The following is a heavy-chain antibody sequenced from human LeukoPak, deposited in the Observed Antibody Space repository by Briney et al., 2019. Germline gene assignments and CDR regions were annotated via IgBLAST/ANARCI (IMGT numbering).Heavy chain of an antibody. CDR2: IYYSGST. J-gene: IGHJ4*02. CDR3: ARDPTRSGLDY. CDR1: GGSISSYY. V-gene: IGHV4-59*01. Sequence: SETLSLTCTVSGGSISSYYWSWIRQPAEKGLEWIGYIYYSGSTNYNPSLKSRVTISVDTSKNQFSLKLSSVTAADTAVYYCARDPTRSGLDYWGQGTLVTVSS. D-gene: IGHD4-17*01.